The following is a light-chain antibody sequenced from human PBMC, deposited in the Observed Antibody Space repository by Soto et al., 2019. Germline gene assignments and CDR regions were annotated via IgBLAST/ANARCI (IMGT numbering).Light chain of an antibody. CDR3: SSYAGSNTHV. CDR2: EVN. J-gene: IGLJ1*01. Sequence: QSVLTQPPSASGSPGQSVTISCTGTSSDVGGYNYVSWYQQHPGKAPKLIIYEVNKRPSGVPDRFSGSKSGNTASLTVSGLQAEDEADYSCSSYAGSNTHVFGTGTKVTVL. CDR1: SSDVGGYNY. V-gene: IGLV2-8*01.